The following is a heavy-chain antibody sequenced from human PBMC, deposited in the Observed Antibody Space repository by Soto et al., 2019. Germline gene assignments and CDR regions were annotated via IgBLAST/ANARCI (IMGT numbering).Heavy chain of an antibody. CDR1: GFTFRSYA. J-gene: IGHJ3*02. CDR2: ISDDGSNK. Sequence: GGSLRLSFAASGFTFRSYAMHGVRQAPGKGLEWVAVISDDGSNKYYADSVKGRFTISRDNSKNTLYLQMNSLRAEDTAVYYCARQYYDFGSDAFDIWGQGTMVTVSS. CDR3: ARQYYDFGSDAFDI. D-gene: IGHD3-3*01. V-gene: IGHV3-30-3*01.